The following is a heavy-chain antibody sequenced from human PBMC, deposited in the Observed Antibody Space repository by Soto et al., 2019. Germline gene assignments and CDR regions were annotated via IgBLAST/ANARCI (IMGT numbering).Heavy chain of an antibody. CDR1: GFTFSSYG. J-gene: IGHJ4*02. D-gene: IGHD6-6*01. CDR3: AKDYGYSSSLFDY. Sequence: VQLVESGGGVVQPGRSLRLSCAASGFTFSSYGMHWVRQAPGKGLEWVAVISYDGSNKYYADSVKGRFTISRDNSKNTLYLQMNSLRAEDTAVYYCAKDYGYSSSLFDYWGQGTLVTVSS. V-gene: IGHV3-30*18. CDR2: ISYDGSNK.